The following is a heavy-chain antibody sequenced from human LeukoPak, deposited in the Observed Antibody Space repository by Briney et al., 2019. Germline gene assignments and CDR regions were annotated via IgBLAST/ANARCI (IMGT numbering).Heavy chain of an antibody. Sequence: PSETLSLTCTVSGGSISSYYWSWIRQPPGKGLEWIGEINHSGSTNYNPSLKSRVTISVDTSKNQFSLKLSSVTAADTAVYYCARGLGYCSGGSCFGYYYGMDVWGQGTTVTVSS. CDR1: GGSISSYY. CDR2: INHSGST. V-gene: IGHV4-34*01. D-gene: IGHD2-15*01. CDR3: ARGLGYCSGGSCFGYYYGMDV. J-gene: IGHJ6*02.